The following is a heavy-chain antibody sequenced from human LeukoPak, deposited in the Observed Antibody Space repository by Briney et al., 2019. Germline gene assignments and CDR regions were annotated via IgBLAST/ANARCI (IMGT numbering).Heavy chain of an antibody. J-gene: IGHJ4*02. CDR1: GFTFSSYE. CDR3: AREKGGNYFDA. D-gene: IGHD1-26*01. CDR2: IGSSGTTI. Sequence: GGSLRLSCAASGFTFSSYEMNWVRQAPGKGLEWVSYIGSSGTTIYYADSVKGRFTISRDNAKNSLYLQMNSLGAEDTAVYYCAREKGGNYFDAWGQGTPVTVSS. V-gene: IGHV3-48*03.